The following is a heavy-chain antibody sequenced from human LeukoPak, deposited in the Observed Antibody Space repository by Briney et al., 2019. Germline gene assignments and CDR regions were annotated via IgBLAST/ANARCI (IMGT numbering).Heavy chain of an antibody. CDR1: GIIVSNNY. D-gene: IGHD6-6*01. CDR2: IYSGGST. CDR3: AKGGPTAARGFDY. Sequence: GGSLKLSCAASGIIVSNNYMSWVRQAPGKGLEWVSVIYSGGSTYYADSVKGRFTISRDNSKNTLYLQMNSLRAEDTAVYYCAKGGPTAARGFDYWGQGTLVTVSS. V-gene: IGHV3-66*01. J-gene: IGHJ4*02.